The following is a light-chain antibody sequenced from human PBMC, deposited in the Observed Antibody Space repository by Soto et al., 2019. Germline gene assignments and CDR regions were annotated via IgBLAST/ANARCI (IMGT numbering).Light chain of an antibody. V-gene: IGKV1-12*01. CDR1: HSISIW. J-gene: IGKJ4*01. CDR3: QQAKTFPALT. Sequence: QLTQSPSPLSASVGDRLTITCRSSHSISIWLAWYQQKPGKAPKLLIYAASSLQSGVPSRFRGSGSGTEFTLTISSLQPEDFATYYCQQAKTFPALTFGGGTKVDI. CDR2: AAS.